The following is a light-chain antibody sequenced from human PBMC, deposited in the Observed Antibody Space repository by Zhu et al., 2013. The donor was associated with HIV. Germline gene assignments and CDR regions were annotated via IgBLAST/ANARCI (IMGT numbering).Light chain of an antibody. V-gene: IGLV1-44*01. Sequence: QSVLTQPPSASGTPGQRITISCSGSSSNIGSNTVNWYQHLPGTAPKLLIYSNNQRPSGVPDRFSGSKSGTSATLGITGLQTGDEADYYCGTWDSSLSAWVFGGGTKLTVL. CDR2: SNN. J-gene: IGLJ3*02. CDR1: SSNIGSNT. CDR3: GTWDSSLSAWV.